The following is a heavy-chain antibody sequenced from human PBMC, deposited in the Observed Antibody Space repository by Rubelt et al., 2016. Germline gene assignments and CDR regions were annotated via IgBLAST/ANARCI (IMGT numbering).Heavy chain of an antibody. Sequence: MGRIDPSDSYTNYSPSFQGHVTISADKSISTAYLQWSSLKASDTAMYYCARQTSYGDSSFDYWGQGTLVTVSS. CDR2: IDPSDSYT. J-gene: IGHJ4*02. V-gene: IGHV5-10-1*01. D-gene: IGHD4-17*01. CDR3: ARQTSYGDSSFDY.